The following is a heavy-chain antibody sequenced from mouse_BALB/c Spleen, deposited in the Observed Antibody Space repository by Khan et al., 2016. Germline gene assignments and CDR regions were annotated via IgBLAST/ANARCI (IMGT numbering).Heavy chain of an antibody. CDR2: ISSGGDFT. J-gene: IGHJ1*01. D-gene: IGHD2-4*01. CDR1: GFAFSRYD. V-gene: IGHV5-12-1*01. CDR3: TRHGLPPWYFDV. Sequence: EVELVESGRGLVKPGGSLKLSCAASGFAFSRYDMSWVRQTPEKRLEWVALISSGGDFTYYPDTVNGQFTISRDNTNNTMYLQMNHLRSDDTAIYYFTRHGLPPWYFDVWGAGTTVTVSS.